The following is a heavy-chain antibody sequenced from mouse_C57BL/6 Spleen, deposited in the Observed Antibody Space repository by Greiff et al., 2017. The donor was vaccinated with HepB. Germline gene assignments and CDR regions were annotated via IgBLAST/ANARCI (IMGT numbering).Heavy chain of an antibody. J-gene: IGHJ2*01. CDR1: GYTFTDYE. CDR2: IDPETGGT. CDR3: TTYYGSTRGPPGY. V-gene: IGHV1-15*01. Sequence: VKLLESGAELVRPGASVTLSCKASGYTFTDYEMHWVKQTPVHGLEWIGAIDPETGGTAYNQKFKGKAILTADKSSSTAYMELRSLTSEDSAVYYSTTYYGSTRGPPGYWSQGTTLTVSS. D-gene: IGHD1-1*01.